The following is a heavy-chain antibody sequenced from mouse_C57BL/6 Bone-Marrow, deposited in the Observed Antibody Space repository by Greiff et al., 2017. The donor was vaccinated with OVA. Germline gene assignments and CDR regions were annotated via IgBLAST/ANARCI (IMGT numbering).Heavy chain of an antibody. CDR3: ASITTVVASFDY. CDR1: GYTFTDYN. Sequence: EVQLQQSGPELVKPGASVKLSCKASGYTFTDYNMHWVKQSHGKSLEWIGYINPNNGGTSYNQKFKGKATLTVNKSSSTAYMELRSLKSEDSAGYYCASITTVVASFDYWGQGPTLTVSS. D-gene: IGHD1-1*01. CDR2: INPNNGGT. J-gene: IGHJ2*01. V-gene: IGHV1-22*01.